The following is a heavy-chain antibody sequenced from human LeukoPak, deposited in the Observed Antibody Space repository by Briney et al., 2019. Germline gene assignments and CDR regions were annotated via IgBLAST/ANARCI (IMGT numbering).Heavy chain of an antibody. V-gene: IGHV4-31*03. Sequence: PSQTLSLTCTVPGGSITSGGYYWSWIRQHPGKGLEWIGYIYYSGSTYYNPSLKSRVTISVDTSKNQFSLKLSSVTAADTAVYYCARGGSGYYFPNYYYYGMDVWGQGTTVTVSS. CDR2: IYYSGST. CDR3: ARGGSGYYFPNYYYYGMDV. D-gene: IGHD3-22*01. CDR1: GGSITSGGYY. J-gene: IGHJ6*02.